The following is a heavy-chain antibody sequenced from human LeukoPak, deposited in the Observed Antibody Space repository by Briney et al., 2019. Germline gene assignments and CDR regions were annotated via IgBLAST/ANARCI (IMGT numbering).Heavy chain of an antibody. CDR3: AREQQLLNWFDP. Sequence: PSETLSLTCTVSGGSISSYYWSWIRRPPGKGLEWIGYIYYSGSTNYNPSLKSRVTISVDTSKNQFSLKLSSVTAADTAVYYCAREQQLLNWFDPWGQGTLVTVSS. CDR2: IYYSGST. CDR1: GGSISSYY. J-gene: IGHJ5*02. D-gene: IGHD6-13*01. V-gene: IGHV4-59*01.